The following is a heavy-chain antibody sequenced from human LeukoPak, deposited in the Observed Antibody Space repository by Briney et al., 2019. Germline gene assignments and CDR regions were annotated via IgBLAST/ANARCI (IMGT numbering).Heavy chain of an antibody. CDR2: IYSGGST. V-gene: IGHV3-53*01. CDR3: AREFRAVGTFVY. Sequence: GGSLRLSCAASGFTVSSNYMSWVRQAPGKGLEWVSVIYSGGSTYYADSVKGRFTISRDNSKNTLYLQMNSLRAEDTAVYYCAREFRAVGTFVYWGQGTLVTVSS. J-gene: IGHJ4*02. D-gene: IGHD3-10*01. CDR1: GFTVSSNY.